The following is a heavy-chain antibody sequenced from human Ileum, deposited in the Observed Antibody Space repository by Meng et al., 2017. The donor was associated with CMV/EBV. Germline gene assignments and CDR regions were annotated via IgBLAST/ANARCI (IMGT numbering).Heavy chain of an antibody. Sequence: TVSSYAISWVRQAPGQGLEWMGGIIPILGIANYAQKFQGRVTITADKSTSTAYMELSSLRSEDTAVYYCARVMGSGYLHYYYYGMDVWGQGTTVTVSS. CDR2: IIPILGIA. CDR3: ARVMGSGYLHYYYYGMDV. V-gene: IGHV1-69*10. J-gene: IGHJ6*02. D-gene: IGHD5-12*01. CDR1: TVSSYA.